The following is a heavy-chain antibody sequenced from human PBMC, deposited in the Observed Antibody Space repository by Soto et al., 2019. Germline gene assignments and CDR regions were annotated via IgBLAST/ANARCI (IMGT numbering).Heavy chain of an antibody. CDR3: VKSRGGNNSDFFD. CDR2: IRGNGDPP. CDR1: GFTFSSYG. J-gene: IGHJ4*02. D-gene: IGHD5-12*01. Sequence: GGSLRLSCAASGFTFSSYGMHWVRQAPGKGLEYVSGIRGNGDPPFYADSVKGRFTISRDNSKNTLYLQMTSLSADDTAVYYCVKSRGGNNSDFFDWGQGVLVTVSS. V-gene: IGHV3-64D*06.